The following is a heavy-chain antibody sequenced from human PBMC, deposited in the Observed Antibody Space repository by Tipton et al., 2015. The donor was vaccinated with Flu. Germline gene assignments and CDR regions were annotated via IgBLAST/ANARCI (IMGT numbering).Heavy chain of an antibody. Sequence: TLSLTCTVSGGSISSYSWSWIRQPPGRGLEWVGCIYYSRSTNYNPSLKSRVTISVDTSKNQFSLKLRSVTAADTAVYYCARHDSPTRGARPWGQGTLVTVSS. CDR3: ARHDSPTRGARP. V-gene: IGHV4-59*08. CDR1: GGSISSYS. D-gene: IGHD1-26*01. J-gene: IGHJ5*02. CDR2: IYYSRST.